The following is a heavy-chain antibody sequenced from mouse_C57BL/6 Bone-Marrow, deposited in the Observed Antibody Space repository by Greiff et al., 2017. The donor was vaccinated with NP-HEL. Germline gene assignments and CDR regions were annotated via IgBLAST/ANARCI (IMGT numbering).Heavy chain of an antibody. CDR2: ISSGGSYT. CDR3: ARQTGKKGYAMDY. CDR1: GFTFSGYG. V-gene: IGHV5-6*01. Sequence: EVQGVESGGDLVKPGGSLKLSCAASGFTFSGYGMSWVRQTPDKRLEWVATISSGGSYTYYPDSVKGRFTISRDNAKNTLYLQMSSLKSEDTAMYYCARQTGKKGYAMDYWGQGTSVTVSS. J-gene: IGHJ4*01. D-gene: IGHD4-1*01.